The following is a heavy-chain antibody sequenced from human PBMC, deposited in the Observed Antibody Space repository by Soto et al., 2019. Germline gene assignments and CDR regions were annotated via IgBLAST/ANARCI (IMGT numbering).Heavy chain of an antibody. V-gene: IGHV4-34*01. Sequence: SETLSLTCAVYGGSFSGYYWSWIRQPPGKGLEWIGEINHRGSTNYNPSLKSRVTISVDTPKNQFSLKLSSVPAEDTAVYYFARNKYLEAAGTYAIDYWGQGTLVNVS. CDR3: ARNKYLEAAGTYAIDY. CDR1: GGSFSGYY. D-gene: IGHD6-13*01. J-gene: IGHJ4*02. CDR2: INHRGST.